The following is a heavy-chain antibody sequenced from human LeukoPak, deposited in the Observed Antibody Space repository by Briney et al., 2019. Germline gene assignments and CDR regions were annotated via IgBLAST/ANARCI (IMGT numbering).Heavy chain of an antibody. CDR2: ISGSGCST. V-gene: IGHV3-23*01. Sequence: GGSLRLSCAASGFTFSNYWMTWVRQAPGKGLEWVSAISGSGCSTYYADSVKGRFTISRDNSKNTLYLQMNSLRAEDTAVYYCAKGGGFGELLFPWGQGTLVTVSS. D-gene: IGHD3-10*01. J-gene: IGHJ5*02. CDR1: GFTFSNYW. CDR3: AKGGGFGELLFP.